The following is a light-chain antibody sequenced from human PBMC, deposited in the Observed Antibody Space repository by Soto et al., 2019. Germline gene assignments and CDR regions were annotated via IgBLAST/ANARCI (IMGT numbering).Light chain of an antibody. CDR2: GSD. CDR3: AAWDDSLDGPT. V-gene: IGLV1-44*01. J-gene: IGLJ2*01. Sequence: QSVLSQPPSTSGTPGQRVTISCSGCTSNIGTYTVSWYQQFPETAPRLLIYGSDRRPSGVPDRFSGSKSGTSASLSIGGLHAEDEAHFYCAAWDDSLDGPTFGGGTKLTVL. CDR1: TSNIGTYT.